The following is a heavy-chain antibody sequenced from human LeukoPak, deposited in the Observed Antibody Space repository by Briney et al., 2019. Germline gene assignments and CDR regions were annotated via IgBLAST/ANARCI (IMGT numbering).Heavy chain of an antibody. V-gene: IGHV3-23*01. CDR2: ISGSGGST. CDR1: GYTFSSYS. D-gene: IGHD3-22*01. J-gene: IGHJ4*02. CDR3: AKGQEPYYYDSSFDY. Sequence: GGSLRLSCAASGYTFSSYSINWVRQAPGKGLEWVSAISGSGGSTYYADSVKGRFTISRDNSKNTLYPQMNSLRAEDTAVYYCAKGQEPYYYDSSFDYWGQGTLVTVSS.